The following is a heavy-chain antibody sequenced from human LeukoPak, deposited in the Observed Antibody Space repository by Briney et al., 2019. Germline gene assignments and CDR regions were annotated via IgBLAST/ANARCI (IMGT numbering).Heavy chain of an antibody. V-gene: IGHV1-3*01. J-gene: IGHJ6*02. CDR2: INAGNGNT. D-gene: IGHD3-10*01. CDR1: GYTFINYA. CDR3: ASGLSGFGELQYFYGMDF. Sequence: ASVKVSCKASGYTFINYAMHWVRQAPGQRLEWMGWINAGNGNTKYSQKLQGRVTITSDTSASTAYMELSSLRSEDTAVYYCASGLSGFGELQYFYGMDFWGQGTTVTVSS.